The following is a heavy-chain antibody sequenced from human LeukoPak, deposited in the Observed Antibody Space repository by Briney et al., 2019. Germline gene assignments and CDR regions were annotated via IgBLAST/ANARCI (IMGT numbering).Heavy chain of an antibody. D-gene: IGHD4-17*01. CDR1: GFTFSSYW. CDR3: ARDGGYGDYAIDY. V-gene: IGHV3-7*01. Sequence: PGGSLRLSCAASGFTFSSYWMSWVRQAPGKGLEWVANIKQDGSEKYYVDSVKGRFTISRDNAKNSLYLQMNSLRAEDTAVYYCARDGGYGDYAIDYWGQGTLVTVSS. J-gene: IGHJ4*02. CDR2: IKQDGSEK.